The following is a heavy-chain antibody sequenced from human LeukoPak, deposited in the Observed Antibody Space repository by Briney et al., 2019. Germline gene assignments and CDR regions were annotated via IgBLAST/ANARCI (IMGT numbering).Heavy chain of an antibody. Sequence: KPSETLSLTCIVSGGSISTSAYYWSWIRQHPGKGLEWIGYIYYSGSTYYNPSLKSRVTISVDTSKNQFSLKLSSVTAADTAVYYCARESSGYSQNFDYWGQGTLVTVSS. CDR2: IYYSGST. J-gene: IGHJ4*02. D-gene: IGHD6-25*01. CDR3: ARESSGYSQNFDY. CDR1: GGSISTSAYY. V-gene: IGHV4-31*03.